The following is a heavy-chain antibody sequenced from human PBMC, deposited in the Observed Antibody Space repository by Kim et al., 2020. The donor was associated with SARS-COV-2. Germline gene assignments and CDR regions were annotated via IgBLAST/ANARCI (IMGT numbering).Heavy chain of an antibody. D-gene: IGHD6-13*01. CDR3: ARDQYLVKAAAGILGMDV. V-gene: IGHV1-46*01. CDR2: INPSGGST. J-gene: IGHJ6*02. Sequence: ASVKVSCKASGYTFTSYYMHWVRQAPGQGLEWMGIINPSGGSTSYAQKFQGRVTMTRDTSTSTVYMELSSLRSEDTAVYYCARDQYLVKAAAGILGMDVWGQGTTVTVSS. CDR1: GYTFTSYY.